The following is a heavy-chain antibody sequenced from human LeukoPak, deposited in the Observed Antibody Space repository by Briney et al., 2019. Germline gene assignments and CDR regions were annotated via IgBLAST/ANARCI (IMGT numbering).Heavy chain of an antibody. V-gene: IGHV3-64*01. D-gene: IGHD3-3*01. J-gene: IGHJ4*02. CDR2: ISSNGGST. Sequence: GGSLRLSCAASGFTFSSYAMSWVRQAPGKGLEYVSAISSNGGSTYYANSVKGRFTISRDNSKNTLYLQMGSLRAEDMAVYYCARDLYSGDFWSGYLYYWGQGTLVTVSS. CDR3: ARDLYSGDFWSGYLYY. CDR1: GFTFSSYA.